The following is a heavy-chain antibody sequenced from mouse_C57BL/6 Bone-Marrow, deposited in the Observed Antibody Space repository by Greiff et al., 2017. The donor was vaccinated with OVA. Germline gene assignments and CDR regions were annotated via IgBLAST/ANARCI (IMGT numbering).Heavy chain of an antibody. CDR1: GFTFSSYG. CDR2: ISSGGSYT. V-gene: IGHV5-6*01. CDR3: ARHITTVAVY. Sequence: EVLLVESGGDLVKPGGSLKLSCAASGFTFSSYGMSWVRQTPDKRLEWVATISSGGSYTYYPDSVKGRFTISRDNAKNTLYLQMSSLKSEDTAMYYCARHITTVAVYWGQGTTLTVSS. J-gene: IGHJ2*01. D-gene: IGHD1-1*01.